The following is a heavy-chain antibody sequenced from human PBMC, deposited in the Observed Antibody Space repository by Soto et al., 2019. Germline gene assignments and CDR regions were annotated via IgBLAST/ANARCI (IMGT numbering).Heavy chain of an antibody. J-gene: IGHJ6*02. CDR1: GFTFSSYG. Sequence: PGESLRLSCAASGFTFSSYGMHWVRQAPGKGLEWVAVISYDGSNKYYADSVKGRFTISRDNSKNTLYLQMISLRAEDTAVYYSAKETVGDYDSWSGYSPNYYYGMDVWGQGTTVTVSS. D-gene: IGHD3-3*01. CDR3: AKETVGDYDSWSGYSPNYYYGMDV. CDR2: ISYDGSNK. V-gene: IGHV3-30*18.